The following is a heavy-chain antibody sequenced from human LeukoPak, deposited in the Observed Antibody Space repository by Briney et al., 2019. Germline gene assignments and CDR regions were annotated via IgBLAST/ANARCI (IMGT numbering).Heavy chain of an antibody. Sequence: ASVKVSCKASVYAFTTYGLSWVRQAPGQGLEWMGWISAYNGNTKYAQKLQGRVTMTTDPPTSTAYMELRSLRSGDTAVYYCARDRGAVAGTENWFDPWGQGTLVTVSS. CDR3: ARDRGAVAGTENWFDP. D-gene: IGHD6-19*01. CDR1: VYAFTTYG. CDR2: ISAYNGNT. J-gene: IGHJ5*02. V-gene: IGHV1-18*04.